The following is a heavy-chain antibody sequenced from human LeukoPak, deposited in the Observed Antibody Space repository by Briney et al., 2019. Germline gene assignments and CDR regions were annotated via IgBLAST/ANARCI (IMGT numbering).Heavy chain of an antibody. D-gene: IGHD2-2*01. V-gene: IGHV1-2*02. CDR3: TRANFLYCSSTTCLFDY. J-gene: IGHJ4*02. CDR2: INPNDGDT. CDR1: GYTFTDYY. Sequence: ASVKVSCKASGYTFTDYYMHWVRQAPGQGFEWMGWINPNDGDTNYAQKFRGRVTMTRDTSISTAHMEVSRLRSDDTAVYYCTRANFLYCSSTTCLFDYWGQGTLVTVSS.